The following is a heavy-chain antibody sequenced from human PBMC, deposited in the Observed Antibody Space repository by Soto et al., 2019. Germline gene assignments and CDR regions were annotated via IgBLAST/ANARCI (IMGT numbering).Heavy chain of an antibody. D-gene: IGHD3-10*01. V-gene: IGHV4-39*01. J-gene: IGHJ5*02. CDR3: ARHKTMWFGELYNWFDP. CDR1: GGSISSSSYY. CDR2: IYYSGST. Sequence: SETLSLTCTVSGGSISSSSYYWGWIRQPPGKGLEWIGSIYYSGSTYYNPSLKSRVTISVDTSKNQFSLKLSSVTAADTAVYYCARHKTMWFGELYNWFDPWGQGTLVTVS.